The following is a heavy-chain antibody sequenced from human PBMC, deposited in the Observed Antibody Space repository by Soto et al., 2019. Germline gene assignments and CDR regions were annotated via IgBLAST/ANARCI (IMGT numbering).Heavy chain of an antibody. Sequence: WGSLGLSCAGSGFIFSNAWMSWVRQAPGKGLEWVGRIKNKKDGETTDYAAPVKCRFAISRDGSENTLYLQMNSLKAEDTAVYYCTTHYQGISNWGHGTLVPVS. CDR2: IKNKKDGETT. V-gene: IGHV3-15*01. J-gene: IGHJ4*01. D-gene: IGHD1-20*01. CDR1: GFIFSNAW. CDR3: TTHYQGISN.